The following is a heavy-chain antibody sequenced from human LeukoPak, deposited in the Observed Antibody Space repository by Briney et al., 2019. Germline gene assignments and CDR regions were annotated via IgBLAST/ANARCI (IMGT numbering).Heavy chain of an antibody. CDR1: GYTFTSYD. V-gene: IGHV1-8*01. D-gene: IGHD3-9*01. J-gene: IGHJ4*02. CDR2: MNPNSGNT. Sequence: ASVKVSCKASGYTFTSYDINWVRQATGQGLEWMGWMNPNSGNTGYAQKFQGRVTMTRNTSISTAYMELSSLRSEDTAVYYCGRGRYDILTGTNWGQGTLVTVSS. CDR3: GRGRYDILTGTN.